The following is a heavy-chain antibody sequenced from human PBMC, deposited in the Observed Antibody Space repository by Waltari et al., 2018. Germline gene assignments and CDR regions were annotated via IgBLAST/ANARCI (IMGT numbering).Heavy chain of an antibody. J-gene: IGHJ4*02. D-gene: IGHD3-22*01. CDR1: GYSISSGYY. CDR2: IYHSGST. V-gene: IGHV4-38-2*02. Sequence: QVQLQESGPGLVKPSETLSLTCAVSGYSISSGYYWGWIRQPPGKGLEWIGSIYHSGSTYYTPSLKSRVTISVDTSKNQFSLKLSSVTAADTAVYYCARDTYYYDSSGYCPFGYWGQGTLVTVSS. CDR3: ARDTYYYDSSGYCPFGY.